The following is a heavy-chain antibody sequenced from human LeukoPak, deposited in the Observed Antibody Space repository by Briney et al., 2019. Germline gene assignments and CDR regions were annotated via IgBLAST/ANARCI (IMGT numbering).Heavy chain of an antibody. CDR2: IKSKTDGGTT. J-gene: IGHJ4*02. V-gene: IGHV3-15*01. CDR3: TTLGLTYYDFWSGYYIRY. Sequence: GGSLRLSCAASGLTFSNAWMSWVRQAPGKGLEWVGRIKSKTDGGTTDYAAPVKGRFTISRDDSKNTLYLQMNSLKTEDTAVYYCTTLGLTYYDFWSGYYIRYWGQGTLVTVSS. D-gene: IGHD3-3*01. CDR1: GLTFSNAW.